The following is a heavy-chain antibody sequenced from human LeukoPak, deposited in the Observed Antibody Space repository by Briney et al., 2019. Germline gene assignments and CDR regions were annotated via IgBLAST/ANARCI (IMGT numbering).Heavy chain of an antibody. CDR3: ARFDSASGSLDF. J-gene: IGHJ4*02. D-gene: IGHD2-15*01. V-gene: IGHV3-7*03. CDR2: IKQDGSER. Sequence: GGSLRLSCAASGFTFSSYAMHWVRQAPGKGLEWVANIKQDGSERYYVDSVKGRFTISRDNAKNSLYLQMNSLRAEDTAVYYCARFDSASGSLDFWGQGTLVTVSS. CDR1: GFTFSSYA.